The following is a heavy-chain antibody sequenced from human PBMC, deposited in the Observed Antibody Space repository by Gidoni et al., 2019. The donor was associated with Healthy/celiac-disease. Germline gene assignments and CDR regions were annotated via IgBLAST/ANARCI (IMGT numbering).Heavy chain of an antibody. CDR3: AKDIGPYYGMDV. Sequence: EVQLVASGGGLVQPGRSLRLSCAASGFTFADYAMHWVRQAPGKGLEWVSGCSWNSGSIGYADSVKGRFTISRDNAKNSLYLQMNRLRAEDTALYYCAKDIGPYYGMDVWGQGTTVTVSS. CDR2: CSWNSGSI. J-gene: IGHJ6*02. V-gene: IGHV3-9*01. CDR1: GFTFADYA.